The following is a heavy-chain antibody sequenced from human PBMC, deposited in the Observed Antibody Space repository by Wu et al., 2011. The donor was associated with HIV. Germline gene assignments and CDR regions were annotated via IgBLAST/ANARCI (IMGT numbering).Heavy chain of an antibody. CDR1: GYTFSTYG. CDR3: ARDEGLQPGWFDP. J-gene: IGHJ5*02. V-gene: IGHV1-18*01. Sequence: QVQLVQSGAEVKKPGASVKVSCKTSGYTFSTYGISWVRQAPGQGLEWMGWINTYNGDTNYAQKIQGRLTMTTDTFTSTAYMELRSLRSDDTAVYYCARDEGLQPGWFDPWGQGTLVTVS. D-gene: IGHD4-11*01. CDR2: INTYNGDT.